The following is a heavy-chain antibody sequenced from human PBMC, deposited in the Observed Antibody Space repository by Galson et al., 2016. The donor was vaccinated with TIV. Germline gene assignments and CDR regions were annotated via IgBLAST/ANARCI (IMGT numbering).Heavy chain of an antibody. CDR3: ARARGYNFENAFHI. Sequence: SVKVSCKASGGTFSSDAISWVRQAPGQGLEWMGGIIPMFKIADYAQKFQGRVTISADEFPRAAYMELSSLRFEDTAVYYCARARGYNFENAFHIWGQGTMVTVSS. V-gene: IGHV1-69*13. CDR1: GGTFSSDA. D-gene: IGHD5-18*01. J-gene: IGHJ3*02. CDR2: IIPMFKIA.